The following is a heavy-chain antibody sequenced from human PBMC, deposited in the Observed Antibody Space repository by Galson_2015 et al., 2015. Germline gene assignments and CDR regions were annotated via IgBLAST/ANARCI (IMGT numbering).Heavy chain of an antibody. CDR1: GYTFTSYY. Sequence: SVKVSCKASGYTFTSYYMHWVRQAPGQGLEWMGIINPSGGSTSYAQKFQGRVTMTRDTSTSTVYMELSSLRSEDTAVYYCARGPLGYCTGGVCSYFDYWGQGTLVTVSS. D-gene: IGHD2-8*02. J-gene: IGHJ4*02. CDR2: INPSGGST. CDR3: ARGPLGYCTGGVCSYFDY. V-gene: IGHV1-46*01.